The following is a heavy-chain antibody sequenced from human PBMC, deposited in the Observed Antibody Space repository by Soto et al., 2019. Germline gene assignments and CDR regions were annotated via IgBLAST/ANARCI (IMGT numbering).Heavy chain of an antibody. CDR2: TFYRSRWYN. CDR3: TRDIDFGY. V-gene: IGHV6-1*01. CDR1: GDXVSSNSAG. D-gene: IGHD3-3*01. J-gene: IGHJ4*02. Sequence: QXLSLTSAISGDXVSSNSAGWNWIRQSPSRGLEWLGRTFYRSRWYNEYAVSVKGRITVSPDTSRNQISLQLNSVTPDDTAVYFCTRDIDFGYWGRG.